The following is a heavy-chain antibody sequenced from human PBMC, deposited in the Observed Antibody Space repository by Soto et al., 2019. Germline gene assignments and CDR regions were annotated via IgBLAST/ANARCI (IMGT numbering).Heavy chain of an antibody. Sequence: PGGSLRLSCAASGFTFSDHYMSWIRQAPGKGLEWIGYSSNSGSFTRYADSVKDRFSISRDNAKNSLYLQINSLRGDDTATYFCVRSGDNYNLLDYWGQGTPVTVSS. D-gene: IGHD1-1*01. J-gene: IGHJ4*02. CDR3: VRSGDNYNLLDY. CDR2: SSNSGSFT. V-gene: IGHV3-11*06. CDR1: GFTFSDHY.